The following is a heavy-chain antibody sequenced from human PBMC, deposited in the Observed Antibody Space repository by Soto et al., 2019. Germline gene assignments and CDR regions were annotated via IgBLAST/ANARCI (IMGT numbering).Heavy chain of an antibody. V-gene: IGHV3-23*01. Sequence: GGSLRLSCAASGFTFSSYAMSWVRQAPGKGLEWVSAISGSGGSTYYADSVKGRFTISRDNSKNTLYLQMNSLRAEDTAVYYCAKCIAVAGTRGWFDPWGQGTLVTVSS. CDR2: ISGSGGST. J-gene: IGHJ5*02. CDR1: GFTFSSYA. D-gene: IGHD6-19*01. CDR3: AKCIAVAGTRGWFDP.